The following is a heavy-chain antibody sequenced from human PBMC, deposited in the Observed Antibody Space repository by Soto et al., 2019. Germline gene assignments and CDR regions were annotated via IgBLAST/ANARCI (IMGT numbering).Heavy chain of an antibody. CDR2: IYYSGST. V-gene: IGHV4-39*07. J-gene: IGHJ4*02. D-gene: IGHD3-22*01. Sequence: SETLSLTCTVSGGSISSSSYYWGWIRQPPGKGLEWIGNIYYSGSTYYNPSLKSRVTISVDTSKNQFSLKLSSVTAADTAVYYCARSPHYYDSSGYYPYYFDYWGQGTLVTVSS. CDR1: GGSISSSSYY. CDR3: ARSPHYYDSSGYYPYYFDY.